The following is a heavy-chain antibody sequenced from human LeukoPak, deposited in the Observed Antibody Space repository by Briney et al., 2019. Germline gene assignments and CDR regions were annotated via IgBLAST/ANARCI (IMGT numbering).Heavy chain of an antibody. V-gene: IGHV3-21*01. CDR2: ISSSSSYI. D-gene: IGHD1-26*01. CDR3: ARSWEAFDI. Sequence: GGSLRLSCAASGFTFSSYSMNWVRQAPGKGLEWVSSISSSSSYIYYADSMKGRFTISRDNAKNSLYLQMKSLRAEDTAIYYCARSWEAFDIWGQGTMVTVSS. CDR1: GFTFSSYS. J-gene: IGHJ3*02.